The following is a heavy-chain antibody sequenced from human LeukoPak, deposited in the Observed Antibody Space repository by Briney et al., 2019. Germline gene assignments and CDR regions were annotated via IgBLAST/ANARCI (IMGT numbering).Heavy chain of an antibody. Sequence: GRSLRLSCAASGFTFSHYGMHWVRQAPGKGLEWVAVIWHDGGNKYFADSVKGRFTISRDNSKNTVYLQMNSLRVEDTAVYYCAKGTESGWYAYFDYWGQGTLVTVSS. V-gene: IGHV3-33*06. J-gene: IGHJ4*02. CDR1: GFTFSHYG. CDR3: AKGTESGWYAYFDY. CDR2: IWHDGGNK. D-gene: IGHD6-19*01.